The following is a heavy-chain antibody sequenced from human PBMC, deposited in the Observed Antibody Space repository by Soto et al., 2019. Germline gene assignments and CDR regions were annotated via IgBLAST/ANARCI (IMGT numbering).Heavy chain of an antibody. D-gene: IGHD4-17*01. Sequence: SETLSLTCTVSGDSISSYYWSWIRQPPWKGLEWIGYIYYSGSTNYNPSLKSRVTISVDRSKNQFSLKVSSVTAADTAVYYCARETYGDYVGYFDPRGQGILVTVSS. CDR2: IYYSGST. CDR3: ARETYGDYVGYFDP. V-gene: IGHV4-59*12. J-gene: IGHJ5*02. CDR1: GDSISSYY.